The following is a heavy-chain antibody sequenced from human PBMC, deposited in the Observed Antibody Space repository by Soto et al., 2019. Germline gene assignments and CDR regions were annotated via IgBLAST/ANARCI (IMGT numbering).Heavy chain of an antibody. V-gene: IGHV4-31*01. CDR1: GGSISSGSYS. Sequence: QVQLQESGPGLVKPSQTLFLTCTVSGGSISSGSYSWSWIRQLPGKVLEWIGYIYYSGSTYYNPSSKCQFTIPVDTSTNQFSLKLNSVTAADTAVYYCATRTDYYYGSGSLGGIDFWGQGTTVTVSS. CDR3: ATRTDYYYGSGSLGGIDF. D-gene: IGHD3-10*01. J-gene: IGHJ6*02. CDR2: IYYSGST.